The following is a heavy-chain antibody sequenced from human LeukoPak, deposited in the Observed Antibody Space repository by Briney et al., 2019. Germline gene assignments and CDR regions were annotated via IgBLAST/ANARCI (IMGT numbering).Heavy chain of an antibody. V-gene: IGHV3-74*01. Sequence: PGGSLRLSCAASGFTFSSYWMHWVRQAPGKGLVWVSRINRDGSSTSYADSVKGRFTISRDNAKNTLYLQMNSLRAEDTAVYYCARDKDGFWSAQTYYYYGMDVWGQGTTVTVSS. CDR2: INRDGSST. D-gene: IGHD3-3*01. J-gene: IGHJ6*02. CDR3: ARDKDGFWSAQTYYYYGMDV. CDR1: GFTFSSYW.